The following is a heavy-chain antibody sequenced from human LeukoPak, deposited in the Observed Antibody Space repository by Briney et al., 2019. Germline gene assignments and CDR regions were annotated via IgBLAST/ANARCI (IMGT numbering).Heavy chain of an antibody. J-gene: IGHJ4*02. Sequence: ASVKVSCKASGYTFTSYDIYWVQQAAGQGLEWMGWMNPNSGNTGYTQKFQGRVTMTRNTSISTAYMELSSLRSEDTALYYCARGHEWAPNSSPGYWGQGTLVTVSS. CDR2: MNPNSGNT. D-gene: IGHD6-19*01. CDR1: GYTFTSYD. V-gene: IGHV1-8*01. CDR3: ARGHEWAPNSSPGY.